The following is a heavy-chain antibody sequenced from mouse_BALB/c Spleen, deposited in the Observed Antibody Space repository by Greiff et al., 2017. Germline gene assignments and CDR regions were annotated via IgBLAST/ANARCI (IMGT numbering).Heavy chain of an antibody. CDR2: ISSGGGST. V-gene: IGHV5-12-1*01. D-gene: IGHD1-1*01. CDR3: ARRDYSGSSPFAY. CDR1: GFAFSSYD. Sequence: EVQRVESGGGLVKPGGSLKLSCAASGFAFSSYDMSWVRQTPEKRLEWVAYISSGGGSTYYPDTVKGRFTISRDNAKNTLYLQMSSLKSEDTAMYYCARRDYSGSSPFAYWGQGTLVTVSA. J-gene: IGHJ3*01.